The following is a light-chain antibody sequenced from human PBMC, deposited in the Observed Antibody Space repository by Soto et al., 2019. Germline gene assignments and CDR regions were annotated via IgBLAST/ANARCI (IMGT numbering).Light chain of an antibody. Sequence: DIQMTQSPSFVSASVGDRVFITCRASQDISSWLVWYQQRPGKAPNLLIYAASSLQSGVPSRFSGSGSGTDFTLTISSLQPEDFETYYSQEAQSFRLNFGAGTKVDI. CDR1: QDISSW. J-gene: IGKJ3*01. V-gene: IGKV1-12*01. CDR3: QEAQSFRLN. CDR2: AAS.